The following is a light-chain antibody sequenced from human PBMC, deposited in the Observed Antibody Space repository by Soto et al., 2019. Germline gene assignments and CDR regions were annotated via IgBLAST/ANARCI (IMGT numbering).Light chain of an antibody. CDR2: DVS. Sequence: QSVLTQPPSASGSPGRSVTISCTGTSSDVGGYDYVSWFQQHPGKAPKLMIYDVSKRPSGVPDRFSGSKSGNTASLTISGLQAEDEADYYCCSYAGSLGVFGGGTKLTVL. J-gene: IGLJ3*02. CDR1: SSDVGGYDY. CDR3: CSYAGSLGV. V-gene: IGLV2-8*01.